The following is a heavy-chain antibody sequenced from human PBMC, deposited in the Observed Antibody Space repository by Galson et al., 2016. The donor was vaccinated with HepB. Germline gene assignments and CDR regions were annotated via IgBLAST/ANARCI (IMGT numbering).Heavy chain of an antibody. J-gene: IGHJ4*02. D-gene: IGHD2-15*01. CDR2: INTGNGDT. CDR3: VRDSVRSRAPFDY. CDR1: GYTFTNFP. V-gene: IGHV1-3*04. Sequence: SVKVSCKASGYTFTNFPINWVRQAPGQRLEWLGWINTGNGDTRYSQSVQGRATITRDTSASTAYMALNTLTSEDTAVYYCVRDSVRSRAPFDYWGQGALVTDSS.